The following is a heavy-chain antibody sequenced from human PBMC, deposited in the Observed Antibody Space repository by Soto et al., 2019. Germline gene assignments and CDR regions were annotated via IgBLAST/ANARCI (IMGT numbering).Heavy chain of an antibody. J-gene: IGHJ5*02. V-gene: IGHV4-59*01. CDR3: ASNGSGSYPRFDP. CDR2: IYYSGST. D-gene: IGHD3-10*01. CDR1: GCSISSYY. Sequence: QVQLQESGPGLVKPSETLSLTCTVSGCSISSYYWSWIRQPPGKGLEWIGYIYYSGSTNYNPSLKGRATISVATSKNQFSLKLSSVTAADTAVYYCASNGSGSYPRFDPWGQGTLVTVSS.